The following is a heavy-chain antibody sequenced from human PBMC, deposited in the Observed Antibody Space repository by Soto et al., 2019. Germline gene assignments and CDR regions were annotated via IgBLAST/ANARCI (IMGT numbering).Heavy chain of an antibody. CDR1: GVTFSNFA. CDR3: AKDRLAGGFDY. Sequence: WVSLRLSCAAAGVTFSNFARSRVRQAPGKGLEWVSLVSATAGTTYYTDSVKGRFTISRDNSRNTVYLQMNSLRADDTAVYYCAKDRLAGGFDYWGQGTLVTVSS. J-gene: IGHJ4*02. V-gene: IGHV3-23*01. D-gene: IGHD3-16*01. CDR2: VSATAGTT.